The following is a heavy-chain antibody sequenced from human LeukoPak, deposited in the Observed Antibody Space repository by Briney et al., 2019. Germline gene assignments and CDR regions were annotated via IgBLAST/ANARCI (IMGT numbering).Heavy chain of an antibody. V-gene: IGHV3-53*01. CDR1: GFTFSTND. J-gene: IGHJ4*02. CDR2: LYSDGNT. CDR3: ARGVEPLAANTLAY. D-gene: IGHD1-14*01. Sequence: SGGSLRLSCAASGFTFSTNDMSWVRQAPGKGLEWVSVLYSDGNTKYSDSVQGRFTISRDNSKNTLYLEMNSLSPDDTAVYYCARGVEPLAANTLAYWGQGTLVTVSS.